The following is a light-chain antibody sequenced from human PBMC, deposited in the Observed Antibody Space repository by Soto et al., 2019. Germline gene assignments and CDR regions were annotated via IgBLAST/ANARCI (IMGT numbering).Light chain of an antibody. CDR2: EVN. Sequence: QSALTQPPSASGSPGQSVTISCTGTSSDVGGYFSVSWFQQHPGKAPKLMIYEVNKRPSGVPGRFSGSKSGNTASLTVSGLQTEDEADYYGSSFAGSDNVVFGGGTKVTVL. CDR1: SSDVGGYFS. J-gene: IGLJ2*01. CDR3: SSFAGSDNVV. V-gene: IGLV2-8*01.